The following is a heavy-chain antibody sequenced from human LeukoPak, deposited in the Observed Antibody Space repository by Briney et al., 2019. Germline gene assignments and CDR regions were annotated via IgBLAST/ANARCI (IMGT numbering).Heavy chain of an antibody. CDR3: AREKASIAAAGTFDY. V-gene: IGHV3-21*01. CDR2: INSGSTYT. D-gene: IGHD6-13*01. Sequence: GGSLRLSCAASGFTFSSYMMNWVRQAPGKGLEWVSSINSGSTYTYYTESVKGRFTVSRDNAKNSLYLQMNSLRDEDTAVYYCAREKASIAAAGTFDYWGQGTLVTVSS. CDR1: GFTFSSYM. J-gene: IGHJ4*02.